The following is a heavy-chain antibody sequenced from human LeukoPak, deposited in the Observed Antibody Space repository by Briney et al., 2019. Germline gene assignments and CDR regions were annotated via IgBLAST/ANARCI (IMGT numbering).Heavy chain of an antibody. J-gene: IGHJ4*02. V-gene: IGHV3-23*01. D-gene: IGHD5-12*01. CDR2: VSGSGGST. CDR3: AKDLDIVATITGN. CDR1: GFTFSSYA. Sequence: GGSLRLSCAASGFTFSSYAMSWVRQAPGKGLEWVSGVSGSGGSTYYADPVKGRFTISRDNSKNTLYPQMNSLRAEDTAVYYCAKDLDIVATITGNWGQGTLVTVSS.